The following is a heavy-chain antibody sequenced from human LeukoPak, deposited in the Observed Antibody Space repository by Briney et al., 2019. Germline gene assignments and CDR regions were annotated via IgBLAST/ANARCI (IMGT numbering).Heavy chain of an antibody. J-gene: IGHJ2*01. V-gene: IGHV3-15*05. CDR3: ARETTVSREWYFDL. CDR1: GFSFTAAW. Sequence: GGSLRLSCAASGFSFTAAWMSWVRQAPGKGLEWVGRLKSKGGGETADYAAPVKGRFTISRDDSKNTLYLQMNSLRAEDTAVYYCARETTVSREWYFDLWGRGTLVTVAS. D-gene: IGHD4-17*01. CDR2: LKSKGGGETA.